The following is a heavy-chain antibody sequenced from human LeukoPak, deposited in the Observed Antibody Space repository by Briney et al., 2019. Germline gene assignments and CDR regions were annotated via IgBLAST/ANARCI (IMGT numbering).Heavy chain of an antibody. D-gene: IGHD1-7*01. V-gene: IGHV3-30*03. CDR2: ISYDGSNK. CDR3: AAFITGTTAGFDP. CDR1: GFTFSSYG. J-gene: IGHJ5*02. Sequence: GRSLRLSCAASGFTFSSYGMHWVRQAPGKGLEWVAVISYDGSNKYYADSVKGRFTISRDNSKNTLYLQMNSLRAEDTAVYYCAAFITGTTAGFDPWGQGTLVTVSS.